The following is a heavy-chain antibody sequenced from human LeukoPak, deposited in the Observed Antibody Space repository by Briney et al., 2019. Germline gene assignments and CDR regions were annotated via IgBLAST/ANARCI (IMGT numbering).Heavy chain of an antibody. J-gene: IGHJ4*02. D-gene: IGHD6-25*01. CDR2: INHSGST. CDR3: ARGGDEVDY. V-gene: IGHV4-39*07. CDR1: GGSISSSSYY. Sequence: SETLSLTCTVSGGSISSSSYYWGWIRQPPGKGLEWIGEINHSGSTNYNPSLKSRVTISVDTSKNQFSLKLSSVTAADTAVYYCARGGDEVDYWGQGTLVTVSS.